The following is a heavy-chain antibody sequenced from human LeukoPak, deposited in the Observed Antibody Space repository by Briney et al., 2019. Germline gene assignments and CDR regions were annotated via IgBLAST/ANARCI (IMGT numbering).Heavy chain of an antibody. D-gene: IGHD6-13*01. CDR3: ASVIAAAGKPFDP. Sequence: SETLSLTCTVSGGSFSSYYWSWIRQSPGKGLEWIGYIYYSGSTNYNPSLKSRVTISVDTSKNQFSLKLSSVTAADTAVYYCASVIAAAGKPFDPWGQGTLVTVSS. CDR2: IYYSGST. V-gene: IGHV4-59*01. CDR1: GGSFSSYY. J-gene: IGHJ5*02.